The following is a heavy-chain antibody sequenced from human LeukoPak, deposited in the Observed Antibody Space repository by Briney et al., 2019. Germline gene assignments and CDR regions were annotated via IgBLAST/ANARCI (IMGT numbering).Heavy chain of an antibody. CDR2: IYYSGST. J-gene: IGHJ5*02. CDR3: ARVVVVTAIPGIWFDP. V-gene: IGHV4-59*01. CDR1: GGSLSSYY. Sequence: SETLSLTCAVSGGSLSSYYWSWIRQPPGKGLEWIGYIYYSGSTNYNPSLKSRVTISVDTSKNQFSLKLSSVTAADTAVYYCARVVVVTAIPGIWFDPWGQGTLVTVSS. D-gene: IGHD2-21*02.